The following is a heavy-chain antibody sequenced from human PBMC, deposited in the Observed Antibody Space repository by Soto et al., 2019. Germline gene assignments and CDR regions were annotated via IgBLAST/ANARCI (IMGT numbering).Heavy chain of an antibody. CDR3: ARAGMAGTIFFWFDP. J-gene: IGHJ5*02. CDR2: ISAYNGNT. V-gene: IGHV1-18*01. CDR1: GYTFTSYG. Sequence: QVQLVQSGAEVKKPGASVKVSCKASGYTFTSYGISWVRQAPGQGLEWMGWISAYNGNTNYAQKLQGRVTMTTNTSTSTAYRELRSLRSDDTAVYYCARAGMAGTIFFWFDPWGQGTLVTVSS. D-gene: IGHD3-3*01.